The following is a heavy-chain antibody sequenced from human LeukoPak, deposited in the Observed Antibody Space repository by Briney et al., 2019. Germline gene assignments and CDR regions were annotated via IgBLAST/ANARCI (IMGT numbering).Heavy chain of an antibody. D-gene: IGHD3-10*01. CDR2: IYHSGST. Sequence: SETLSLTCTVSGDSISSGGYYWSWIRQPPGKGLEWIGYIYHSGSTYYNPSLKSRVTISVDTSKNQFSLKLSSVTAADTAVYYCARDPGVYYFDYWGQGTLVTVSS. CDR1: GDSISSGGYY. J-gene: IGHJ4*02. CDR3: ARDPGVYYFDY. V-gene: IGHV4-30-2*01.